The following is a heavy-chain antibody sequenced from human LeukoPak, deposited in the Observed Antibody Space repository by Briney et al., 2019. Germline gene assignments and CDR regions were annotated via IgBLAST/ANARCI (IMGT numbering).Heavy chain of an antibody. CDR1: GGSISSYY. CDR2: IYTSGST. CDR3: ARDYDSSGLRYFDL. V-gene: IGHV4-4*07. Sequence: SETLSLTCTVSGGSISSYYWSWIRQPAGEGLEWIGRIYTSGSTNYNPSLKSRVTISVDTYKSQFSLKLSSVTAADTAVYYCARDYDSSGLRYFDLWGRGTLVTVST. D-gene: IGHD3-22*01. J-gene: IGHJ2*01.